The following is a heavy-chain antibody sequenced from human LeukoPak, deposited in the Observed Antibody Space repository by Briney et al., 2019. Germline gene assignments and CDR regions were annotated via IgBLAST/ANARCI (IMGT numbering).Heavy chain of an antibody. CDR2: ISYDGSNK. D-gene: IGHD3-9*01. J-gene: IGHJ4*02. CDR1: GFTFSSYA. CDR3: ARGPGRYFDWLPHDY. V-gene: IGHV3-30-3*01. Sequence: PGGSLRLSCAASGFTFSSYAMHWVRQAPGKGLEWVAVISYDGSNKYYADSVKGRFTISRDNSKNTLYLQMNSLRAEDTAVYYCARGPGRYFDWLPHDYWAREPWSPSPQ.